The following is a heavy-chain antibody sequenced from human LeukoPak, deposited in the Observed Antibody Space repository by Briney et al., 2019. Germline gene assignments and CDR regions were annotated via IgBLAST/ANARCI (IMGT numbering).Heavy chain of an antibody. CDR1: GFTFSSYA. CDR2: ISYDGSNK. V-gene: IGHV3-30-3*01. CDR3: AGEVSDYGDSLGY. J-gene: IGHJ4*02. D-gene: IGHD4-17*01. Sequence: PGRSLRLSCAASGFTFSSYAMHWVRQAPGKGLEWVAVISYDGSNKYYADSVKGRFTISRDNSKNTLYLQMNSLRAEDTAVYYCAGEVSDYGDSLGYWGQGTLVTVSS.